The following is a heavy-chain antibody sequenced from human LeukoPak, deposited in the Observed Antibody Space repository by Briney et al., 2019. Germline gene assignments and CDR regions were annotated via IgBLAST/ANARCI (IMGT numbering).Heavy chain of an antibody. J-gene: IGHJ6*02. CDR2: ISGSGGST. V-gene: IGHV3-23*01. Sequence: GGSLRLSCAASGFTFSSYAMSWVRQAPGKGLEWVSAISGSGGSTYYADSVKGRFTISRDNSKNTLYLQMNSLRAEDTAVYYCAKDHYGSGSYPPYYYYYGMDVWGQGTTVTVSS. CDR1: GFTFSSYA. D-gene: IGHD3-10*01. CDR3: AKDHYGSGSYPPYYYYYGMDV.